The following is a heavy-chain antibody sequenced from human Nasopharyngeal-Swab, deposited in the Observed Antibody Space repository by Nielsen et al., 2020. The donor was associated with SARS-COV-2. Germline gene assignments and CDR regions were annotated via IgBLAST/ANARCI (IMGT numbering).Heavy chain of an antibody. CDR3: ARLIFNRGRREFDY. D-gene: IGHD1-14*01. V-gene: IGHV3-7*01. CDR2: IKPDSGSK. Sequence: GGSLRLSCAASGFSISRYWMSWVRQAPDTGLEWVANIKPDSGSKYYVDSVKGRFTVSRDNAKNSLYLQMDSLSSEDTAIYFCARLIFNRGRREFDYWGQGTLVTVPS. J-gene: IGHJ4*02. CDR1: GFSISRYW.